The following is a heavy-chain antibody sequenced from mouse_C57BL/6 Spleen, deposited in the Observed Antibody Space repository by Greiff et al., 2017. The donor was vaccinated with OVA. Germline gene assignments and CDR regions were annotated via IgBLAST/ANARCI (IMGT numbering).Heavy chain of an antibody. CDR3: ASLLYYGSSPFAY. J-gene: IGHJ3*01. CDR1: GFNIKNTY. V-gene: IGHV14-3*01. D-gene: IGHD1-1*01. Sequence: EVQLQQSVAELVRPGASVKLSCTASGFNIKNTYMHWVKQRPEQGLEWIGRIDPANGNTKYAPKFQGKATITADTSSNTAYLQLSSLTSEDTAIYYCASLLYYGSSPFAYWGQGTLVTVSA. CDR2: IDPANGNT.